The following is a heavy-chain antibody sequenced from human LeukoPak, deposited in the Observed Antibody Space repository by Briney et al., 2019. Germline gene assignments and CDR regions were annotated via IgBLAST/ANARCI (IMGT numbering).Heavy chain of an antibody. Sequence: ASVKVSCKASGGTFSSYAISWVRQAPGQGLEWMGWISAYNGNTNYAQKLQGRVTMTTDTSTSTAYMELRSLRSDDTAVYYCAKDRGWQYEDYETVAVEHWGQGTLVTVSS. CDR1: GGTFSSYA. D-gene: IGHD4-17*01. V-gene: IGHV1-18*01. CDR2: ISAYNGNT. CDR3: AKDRGWQYEDYETVAVEH. J-gene: IGHJ4*02.